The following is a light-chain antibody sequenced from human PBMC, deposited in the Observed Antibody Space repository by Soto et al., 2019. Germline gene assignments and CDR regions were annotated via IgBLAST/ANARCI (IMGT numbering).Light chain of an antibody. CDR3: SSYTITSTLV. CDR1: SSDVGSYNY. V-gene: IGLV2-14*03. J-gene: IGLJ2*01. CDR2: DVS. Sequence: QSAPTQPASVSGSPGQSITISCTGTSSDVGSYNYVSWYQQHPGKAPKLMIYDVSNRPSGVSNRFSGSKSGNTASLTISGLQAEDEADYYCSSYTITSTLVFGGGTKVTVL.